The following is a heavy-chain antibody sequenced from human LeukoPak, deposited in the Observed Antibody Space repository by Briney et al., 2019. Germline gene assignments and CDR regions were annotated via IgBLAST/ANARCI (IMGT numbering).Heavy chain of an antibody. CDR3: ARGVYIAAAQYGY. V-gene: IGHV4-59*01. D-gene: IGHD6-13*01. J-gene: IGHJ4*02. CDR2: IYYSGTT. Sequence: SETLSLTCTVSGGSISSYYWSWIPQPPGKGLEWIGYIYYSGTTNYNPSLKSRVTISVDTSKNQFSLKLSSVTAADTAVYYCARGVYIAAAQYGYWGQGTLVTVSS. CDR1: GGSISSYY.